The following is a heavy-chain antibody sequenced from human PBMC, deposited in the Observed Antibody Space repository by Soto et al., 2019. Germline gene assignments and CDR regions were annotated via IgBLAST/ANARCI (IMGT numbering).Heavy chain of an antibody. V-gene: IGHV4-31*03. CDR3: ARDWIGLGELPTRP. CDR1: GGSISSGGYY. D-gene: IGHD3-10*01. J-gene: IGHJ5*02. Sequence: SETLSLTCTVSGGSISSGGYYWSWIRQHPGKGLEWIGYIYYSGSTYYNPSLKSRVTISVDTSKNQFSLKLSSVTAADTAVYYCARDWIGLGELPTRPWGQGTLVTVSS. CDR2: IYYSGST.